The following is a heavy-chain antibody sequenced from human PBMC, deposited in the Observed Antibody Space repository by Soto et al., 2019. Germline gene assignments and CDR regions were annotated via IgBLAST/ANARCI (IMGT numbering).Heavy chain of an antibody. CDR2: INPATGAE. Sequence: QLHLVQSGAVVKKPGASVTVSCSASGYPVTAYYMHWVRQAPGRGLEWIGGINPATGAEKYTQTFEGRGTMTRDTSTSTVFMGLGGLASEDTAVFYWARGGGVGVAGSAAFDMWGQGTLVTVSS. D-gene: IGHD3-3*01. J-gene: IGHJ3*02. CDR3: ARGGGVGVAGSAAFDM. V-gene: IGHV1-2*02. CDR1: GYPVTAYY.